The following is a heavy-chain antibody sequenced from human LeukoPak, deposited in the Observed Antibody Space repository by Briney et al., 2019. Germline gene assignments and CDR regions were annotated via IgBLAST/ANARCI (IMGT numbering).Heavy chain of an antibody. V-gene: IGHV1-69*04. CDR2: IIPILGIA. D-gene: IGHD1-7*01. CDR3: ARAARTTDDAFDI. J-gene: IGHJ3*02. Sequence: ASVKVSCKASGGTFSSYAISWVRQAPGQGLEWMGRIIPILGIANYAQKFQGRVTITADKSTSTAYMELSSLRSEDTAVYYCARAARTTDDAFDIWGKGTTVTVSS. CDR1: GGTFSSYA.